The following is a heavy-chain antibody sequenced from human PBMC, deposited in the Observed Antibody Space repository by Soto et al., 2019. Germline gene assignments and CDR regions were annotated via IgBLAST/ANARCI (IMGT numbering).Heavy chain of an antibody. Sequence: EVQLVESGGGLAQPGGSLRLSCAASGFTFSSYWMHCVRQAPGKGLVWVSRISSDGSSTSYADSVKGRFTISRDNAKNTLYLQMNSLRAEDTAVYYCARGNYYGMDVWGQGTTVTVSS. CDR2: ISSDGSST. CDR1: GFTFSSYW. CDR3: ARGNYYGMDV. J-gene: IGHJ6*02. V-gene: IGHV3-74*01.